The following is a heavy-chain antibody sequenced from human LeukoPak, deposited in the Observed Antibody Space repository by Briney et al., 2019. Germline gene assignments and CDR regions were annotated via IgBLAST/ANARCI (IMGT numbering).Heavy chain of an antibody. Sequence: GGSVRLFCATSGFXFSNYAVSWVRQARGKGLEWVFSISGSGGTTYYEDSVKGRFTISRDNSNNTLYMQMNSLTAEDTAVKHCAKGIETGNYHYFDYWGQGTLVIVSS. V-gene: IGHV3-23*01. D-gene: IGHD1-7*01. CDR3: AKGIETGNYHYFDY. CDR1: GFXFSNYA. J-gene: IGHJ4*02. CDR2: ISGSGGTT.